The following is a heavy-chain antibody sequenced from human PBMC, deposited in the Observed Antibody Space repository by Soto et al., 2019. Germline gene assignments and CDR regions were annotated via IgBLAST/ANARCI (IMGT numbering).Heavy chain of an antibody. D-gene: IGHD6-13*01. J-gene: IGHJ4*02. Sequence: GSLRLSCVASGFTFSSYWMSWVRQAPGKGLELVANIKQDGSEKYYVGSVKGRFTISRDNAKNSLYLQMNSLRADDTAVYYCARYTYSSSWFDYWGQGTLVTVAS. V-gene: IGHV3-7*03. CDR3: ARYTYSSSWFDY. CDR1: GFTFSSYW. CDR2: IKQDGSEK.